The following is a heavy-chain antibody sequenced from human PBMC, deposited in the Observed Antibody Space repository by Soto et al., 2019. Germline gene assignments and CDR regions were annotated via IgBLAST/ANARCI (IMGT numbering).Heavy chain of an antibody. CDR3: AKDLAAAHSSSWYGTIDY. J-gene: IGHJ4*02. V-gene: IGHV3-30*18. CDR1: GFTFSSYG. CDR2: ISYDGSNK. Sequence: LRLSCAASGFTFSSYGMHWVRQAPGKGLEWVAVISYDGSNKYYADSVKGRFTISRDNSKNTLYLQMNSLRDEDTAVYYCAKDLAAAHSSSWYGTIDYCGQGTMVTVYS. D-gene: IGHD6-13*01.